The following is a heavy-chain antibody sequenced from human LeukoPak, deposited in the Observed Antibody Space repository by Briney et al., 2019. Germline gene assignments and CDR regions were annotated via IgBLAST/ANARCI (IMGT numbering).Heavy chain of an antibody. CDR3: ARGEDSFDTATDY. CDR2: ISSSSGYI. D-gene: IGHD5-18*01. V-gene: IGHV3-21*01. Sequence: PGGSLRLSCAASGFTFSIYSMNWVRQAPGKGLEWVSSISSSSGYIYYADSVKGRLTISRDNAKNSLYLQMNGLRAEDTAVYYCARGEDSFDTATDYWGQGTLVTVSS. J-gene: IGHJ4*02. CDR1: GFTFSIYS.